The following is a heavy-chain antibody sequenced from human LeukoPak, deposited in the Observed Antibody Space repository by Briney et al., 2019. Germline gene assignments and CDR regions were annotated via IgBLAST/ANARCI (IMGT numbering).Heavy chain of an antibody. CDR1: GFIFSNAW. CDR3: TTRSFTLVRGVISADYYYGMDV. CDR2: IRSKTDGGTT. V-gene: IGHV3-15*01. J-gene: IGHJ6*02. D-gene: IGHD3-10*01. Sequence: GGSLRLSCAASGFIFSNAWMSWVRQAPGKGQKWVGRIRSKTDGGTTDYAAPVKGRFTISGDDSKDTLYLQMNNLNTEDTAVYYCTTRSFTLVRGVISADYYYGMDVWGPGTTVTVSS.